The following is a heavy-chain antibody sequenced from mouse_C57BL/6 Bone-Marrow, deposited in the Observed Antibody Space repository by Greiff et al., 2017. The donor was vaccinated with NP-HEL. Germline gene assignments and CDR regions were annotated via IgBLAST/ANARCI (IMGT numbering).Heavy chain of an antibody. Sequence: VQLQQPGAELVRPGTSVKLSCKASGYTFTSYWMHWVKQRPGQGLEWIGVIDPSDSYTNYNQKFKGKATLTVDTSSSTAYMQLSSLTSEDSAVYYCARSDRTYWGQGTLVTVSA. CDR2: IDPSDSYT. CDR3: ARSDRTY. J-gene: IGHJ3*01. V-gene: IGHV1-59*01. CDR1: GYTFTSYW.